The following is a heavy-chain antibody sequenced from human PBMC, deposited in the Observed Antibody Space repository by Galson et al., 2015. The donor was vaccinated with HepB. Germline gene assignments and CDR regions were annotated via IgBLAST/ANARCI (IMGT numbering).Heavy chain of an antibody. D-gene: IGHD1-26*01. J-gene: IGHJ6*02. Sequence: SLRLSCAASGFTVSNSYLTWVRQAPGKGLEWVSVIYRGGSTYYADSVKGRFTISRDHSKNTLYFQMNSLRDEDTAIYHCARGIEWDYFYYGLDVWGQGTTVTVSS. CDR2: IYRGGST. CDR1: GFTVSNSY. V-gene: IGHV3-53*01. CDR3: ARGIEWDYFYYGLDV.